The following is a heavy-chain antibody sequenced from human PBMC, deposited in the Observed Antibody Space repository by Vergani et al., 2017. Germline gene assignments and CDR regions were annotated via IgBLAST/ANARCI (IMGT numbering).Heavy chain of an antibody. D-gene: IGHD6-19*01. V-gene: IGHV4-30-4*01. Sequence: QVQLQESGPRLVKPSQTLSLTCSVSGGSIRSRDNYWSWIRQPPGKGLEWIGYIHYGGNSDYNPSLKSRVIISVDTSKNQFSLNLTSVTAADTAVYYCTRHGRSGWAGYFQHWGQGTLVTASS. CDR2: IHYGGNS. CDR1: GGSIRSRDNY. CDR3: TRHGRSGWAGYFQH. J-gene: IGHJ1*01.